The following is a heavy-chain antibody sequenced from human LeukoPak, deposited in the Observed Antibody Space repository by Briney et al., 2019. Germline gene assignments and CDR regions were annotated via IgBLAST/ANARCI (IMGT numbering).Heavy chain of an antibody. CDR3: ARESLKQMRGFDI. CDR2: INAGNGNT. V-gene: IGHV1-3*01. CDR1: GYTFTSYA. D-gene: IGHD3-10*01. Sequence: ASVKVSCKASGYTFTSYAMHWVRRAPGQRLEWMGWINAGNGNTKYSQKFQGRVTITRDTSASTAYMELSSLRSGDTAVYYCARESLKQMRGFDIWGQGTMVTASS. J-gene: IGHJ3*02.